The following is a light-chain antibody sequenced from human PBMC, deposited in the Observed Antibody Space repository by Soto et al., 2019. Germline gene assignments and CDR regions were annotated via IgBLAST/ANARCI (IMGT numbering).Light chain of an antibody. CDR3: QHYNTYSGT. CDR1: QSINTW. J-gene: IGKJ3*01. CDR2: RAS. V-gene: IGKV1-5*03. Sequence: DIQMTQSPSTLSASVGDRVTITCRASQSINTWLAWYQQKPGKAPKLLIYRASTLESVVPSRFSGSGSGTEFTLTISSLQPDDFSTYYCQHYNTYSGTFGPGTKVDI.